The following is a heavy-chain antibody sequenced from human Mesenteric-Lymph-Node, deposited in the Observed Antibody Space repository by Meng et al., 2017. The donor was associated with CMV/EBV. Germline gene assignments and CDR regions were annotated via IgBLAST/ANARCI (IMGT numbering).Heavy chain of an antibody. V-gene: IGHV3-33*06. J-gene: IGHJ4*02. CDR1: GFTFSTYG. CDR2: IWHDGSQK. D-gene: IGHD2-15*01. Sequence: GGSLRLSCAASGFTFSTYGMHWVRQAPGKGLEWVALIWHDGSQKYPADSVKGRFTISRDNSRNTLYLQMNSLRAEDTAVYYCAKTSRIFGYSAVWYWDHWGQGTLVTVSS. CDR3: AKTSRIFGYSAVWYWDH.